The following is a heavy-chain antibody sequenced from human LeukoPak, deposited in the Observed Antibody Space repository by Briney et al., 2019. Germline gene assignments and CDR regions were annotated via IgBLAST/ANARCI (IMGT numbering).Heavy chain of an antibody. Sequence: PSETLSLTCTVSGGSISSYYWSWIRQPPGKGLEWIGYIYYSGSTNYNPSLKSRLTISVDTSKNQFSLKLSSVTAADTAVYYCAGRHYDSSGYYWYWGQGTLVTVSS. V-gene: IGHV4-59*01. J-gene: IGHJ4*02. CDR3: AGRHYDSSGYYWY. D-gene: IGHD3-22*01. CDR1: GGSISSYY. CDR2: IYYSGST.